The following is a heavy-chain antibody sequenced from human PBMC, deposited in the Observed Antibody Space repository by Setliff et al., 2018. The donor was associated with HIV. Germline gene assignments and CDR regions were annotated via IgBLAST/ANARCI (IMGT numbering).Heavy chain of an antibody. Sequence: PSETLSLTCNVSGGAISSSSYCWFWNRQPPGKGLEWIGSIVYSGNTYYNPALKSRLTISVDMSKPQFSLKMRSVTAAYTAVYYSSGLAGKSFLEWLSPDAFVIWGQGTMLTVSS. D-gene: IGHD3-3*01. CDR3: SGLAGKSFLEWLSPDAFVI. J-gene: IGHJ3*02. CDR2: IVYSGNT. CDR1: GGAISSSSYC. V-gene: IGHV4-39*01.